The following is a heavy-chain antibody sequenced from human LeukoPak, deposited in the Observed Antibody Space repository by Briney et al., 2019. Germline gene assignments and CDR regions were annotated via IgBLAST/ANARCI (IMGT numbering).Heavy chain of an antibody. V-gene: IGHV3-7*01. Sequence: PGGSLRLSCAASGFTFSSYAMSWVRQAPGKGLEWVANIKQDGSEKYYVDSVKGRFTISRDNAKNSLYLQMNSLRAEDTAVYYCARALDSFRDFWSGSIYYFDYWGQGTLVTVSS. CDR3: ARALDSFRDFWSGSIYYFDY. D-gene: IGHD3-3*01. J-gene: IGHJ4*02. CDR2: IKQDGSEK. CDR1: GFTFSSYA.